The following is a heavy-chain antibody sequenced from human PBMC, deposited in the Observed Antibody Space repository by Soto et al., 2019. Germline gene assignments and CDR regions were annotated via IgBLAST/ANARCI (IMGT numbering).Heavy chain of an antibody. CDR3: TRRGSGANFLFDP. CDR2: ASPDGTST. CDR1: GFTFSSFW. J-gene: IGHJ5*02. Sequence: EVQLVESGGGLVQPGGSLRLSCAASGFTFSSFWMHWVRQAPGKGLEGVSRASPDGTSTSYADSVKGQFTISRDNAKKTLFIKRNILRAEDTAVYYGTRRGSGANFLFDPWGRGPLVPV. V-gene: IGHV3-74*01. D-gene: IGHD1-1*01.